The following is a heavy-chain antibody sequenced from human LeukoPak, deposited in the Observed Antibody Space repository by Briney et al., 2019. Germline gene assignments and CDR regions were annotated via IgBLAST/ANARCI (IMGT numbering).Heavy chain of an antibody. CDR2: IIPIFGTA. D-gene: IGHD3-16*01. Sequence: SVKVSFKASGGTFSSYAISWVRQAPGQGLEWMGGIIPIFGTANYAQKFQGRVTITADKSTSTAYMELSSLRSDDTAVYFCARDLFLGTPDFFDYWGQGTLVTVSS. J-gene: IGHJ4*02. V-gene: IGHV1-69*06. CDR3: ARDLFLGTPDFFDY. CDR1: GGTFSSYA.